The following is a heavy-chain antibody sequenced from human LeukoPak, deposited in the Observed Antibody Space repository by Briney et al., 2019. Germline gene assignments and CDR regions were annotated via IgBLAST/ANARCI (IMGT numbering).Heavy chain of an antibody. CDR2: INHSGST. Sequence: SETLSLTCAVYGGSFSGYYWSWIRQPPGKRLEWIGEINHSGSTNYNPSLKSRVTISVDTSKNQFSLKLSSVTAADTAVYYCARGRSVVVPAAIPRGLPYDYWGQGTLVTVSS. CDR1: GGSFSGYY. V-gene: IGHV4-34*01. J-gene: IGHJ4*02. D-gene: IGHD2-2*02. CDR3: ARGRSVVVPAAIPRGLPYDY.